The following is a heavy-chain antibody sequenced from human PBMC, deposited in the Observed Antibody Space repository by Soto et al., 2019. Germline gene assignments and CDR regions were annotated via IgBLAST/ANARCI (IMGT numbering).Heavy chain of an antibody. D-gene: IGHD1-26*01. CDR1: GFALRHVW. J-gene: IGHJ4*02. Sequence: EVQLVESGGGSVEPGRSLKLSCAGSGFALRHVWMSWVRQIPGRVLEWIGRIKRQRDSNTLDYAAPVKGRFTISRDDSLNTLYLQVDSGKTEDTGIYYCTTYPREWGQGTLVTVSS. CDR3: TTYPRE. V-gene: IGHV3-15*01. CDR2: IKRQRDSNTL.